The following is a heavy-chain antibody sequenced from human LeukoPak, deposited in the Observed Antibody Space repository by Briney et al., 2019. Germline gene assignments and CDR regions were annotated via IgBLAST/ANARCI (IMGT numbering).Heavy chain of an antibody. D-gene: IGHD2-15*01. CDR2: IYYSGST. CDR1: GGSISSYY. CDR3: ARLGYCSGGSCYPEYYFDY. Sequence: SETLSLTCTVSGGSISSYYWSWIRQPPGKGLEWIGYIYYSGSTNYNTSLKSRVTISVDTSKNQFSLKLSSGTAADTAVYYCARLGYCSGGSCYPEYYFDYWGQGTLVTVSS. V-gene: IGHV4-59*08. J-gene: IGHJ4*02.